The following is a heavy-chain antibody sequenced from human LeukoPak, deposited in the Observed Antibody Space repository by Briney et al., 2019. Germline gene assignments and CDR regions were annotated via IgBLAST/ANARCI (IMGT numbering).Heavy chain of an antibody. Sequence: ASVKVSCKTSGYTFTSYYIHWVRQAPGQGLEWMGRINPVNGGTNYAQKFQGRATVTRDTSISTAYMELSSLISDDTAVYYCTRDYGENAHDYWGQGTLVTVSS. D-gene: IGHD4-17*01. CDR1: GYTFTSYY. J-gene: IGHJ4*02. CDR3: TRDYGENAHDY. CDR2: INPVNGGT. V-gene: IGHV1-2*06.